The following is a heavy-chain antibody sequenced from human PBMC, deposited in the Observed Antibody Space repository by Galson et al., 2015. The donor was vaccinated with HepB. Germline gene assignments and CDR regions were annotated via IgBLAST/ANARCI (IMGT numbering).Heavy chain of an antibody. J-gene: IGHJ3*02. V-gene: IGHV3-23*01. CDR1: RFSLTNFW. CDR2: ISGSGGST. Sequence: SLRLSCAASRFSLTNFWMHWVRQAPGKGLEWVSAISGSGGSTYYADSVKGRFTISRDNSKNTLYLQMNSLRAEDTAVYYCAKDSVLAYSMGDAFDIWGQGTIVTVSS. CDR3: AKDSVLAYSMGDAFDI. D-gene: IGHD2-21*01.